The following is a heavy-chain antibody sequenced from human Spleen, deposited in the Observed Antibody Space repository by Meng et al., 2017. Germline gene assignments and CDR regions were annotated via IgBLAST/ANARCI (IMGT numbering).Heavy chain of an antibody. CDR1: GGAFSGPK. Sequence: VQARTWGGEPFKPSGAPSPTCGVYGGAFSGPKWGRIRQPPGKGLEGMGEINQSGNTNYNPSLESRATISVDTSQNNLSLKLSSVTAADSAVYYCARGPTTMAHDFDYWGQGTLVTVSS. CDR3: ARGPTTMAHDFDY. CDR2: INQSGNT. V-gene: IGHV4-34*02. J-gene: IGHJ4*02. D-gene: IGHD4-11*01.